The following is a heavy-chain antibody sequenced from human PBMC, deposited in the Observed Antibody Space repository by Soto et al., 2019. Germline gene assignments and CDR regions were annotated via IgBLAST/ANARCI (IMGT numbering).Heavy chain of an antibody. Sequence: ASVKVSCKASGYTFTSYGISWVRQAPGQGLEWMGWISAYNGNTNYAQKLQGRVTMTTDTSTSTAYMELRSLRSDDTAVYYCARVRDMIVVVTHFDYWGQGTLVTVSS. J-gene: IGHJ4*02. CDR3: ARVRDMIVVVTHFDY. CDR2: ISAYNGNT. V-gene: IGHV1-18*01. CDR1: GYTFTSYG. D-gene: IGHD3-22*01.